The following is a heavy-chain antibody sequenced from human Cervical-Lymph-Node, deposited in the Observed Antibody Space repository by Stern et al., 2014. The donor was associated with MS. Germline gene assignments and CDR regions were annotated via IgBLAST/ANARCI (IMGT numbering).Heavy chain of an antibody. V-gene: IGHV4-61*02. Sequence: VQLVESGPGLVKPSQTLSLTCTVSGGSISSSGYYWSWIRQPAGKGLEWIGRIPDSGSTYYNPSLKSRVTISMDPAKNQFSLKLTSVTAADTAVYYCATTRWDLFTWNWFDPWGQGTLVTVSS. D-gene: IGHD1-26*01. CDR3: ATTRWDLFTWNWFDP. J-gene: IGHJ5*02. CDR2: IPDSGST. CDR1: GGSISSSGYY.